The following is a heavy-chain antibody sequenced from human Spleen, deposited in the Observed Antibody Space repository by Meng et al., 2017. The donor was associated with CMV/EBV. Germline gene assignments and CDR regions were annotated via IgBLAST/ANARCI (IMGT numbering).Heavy chain of an antibody. CDR1: VGSRSTYS. V-gene: IGHV4-34*01. J-gene: IGHJ2*01. CDR3: ARGYYASSGYGYWYLDL. D-gene: IGHD3-22*01. CDR2: IYYIWST. Sequence: VHVQQCGGPVLNPAETRSLPCGVYVGSRSTYSCTWLRQPPGKGLEWIGYIYYIWSTYYNPSLKSLVTISVDTSKTQFSLKLSSVTAADTAVYYCARGYYASSGYGYWYLDLWGRGTLVTVSS.